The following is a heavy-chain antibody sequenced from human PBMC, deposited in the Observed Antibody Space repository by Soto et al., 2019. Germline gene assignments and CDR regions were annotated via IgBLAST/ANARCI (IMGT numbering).Heavy chain of an antibody. CDR2: IYHSGST. V-gene: IGHV4-30-2*01. CDR1: AGSISSGGYS. J-gene: IGHJ4*02. Sequence: PAETLSLTCAVSAGSISSGGYSWSWIRQPPGKGLEWIGYIYHSGSTYYNPSLKSRVTISVDRSKNQFSLKLSSVTAADTAVYYCARDPPGAGPDFDFWGQGTLVTVPQ. D-gene: IGHD1-26*01. CDR3: ARDPPGAGPDFDF.